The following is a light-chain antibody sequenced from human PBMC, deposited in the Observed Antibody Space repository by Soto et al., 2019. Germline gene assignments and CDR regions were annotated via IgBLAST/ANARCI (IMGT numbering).Light chain of an antibody. J-gene: IGKJ5*01. V-gene: IGKV3-15*01. CDR2: DAS. CDR1: QSISRN. CDR3: QQYHNWPIT. Sequence: EIVMTQSPATLSVSPGEGATLSCRASQSISRNLAWYQQRLGQTPRLLIYDASTRSTGIPARFSGSGSGTEFTLTISSLQSEDFAVYYCQQYHNWPITFGQGTRLEIK.